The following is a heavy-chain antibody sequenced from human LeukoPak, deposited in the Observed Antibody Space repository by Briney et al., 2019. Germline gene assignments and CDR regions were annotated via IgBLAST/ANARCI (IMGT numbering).Heavy chain of an antibody. D-gene: IGHD3-10*01. CDR1: GGSISSSIYY. Sequence: SETLSLTCTVSGGSISSSIYYWGWIRQPPGKGLEWIGSIYYSGNTYYNPSLKSRVTISVDTSKNQFSLRLRSVTAADTAVYYCARHPDMVRRSSGSSSNPMDVWGKGTTVTVSS. J-gene: IGHJ6*04. CDR2: IYYSGNT. V-gene: IGHV4-39*01. CDR3: ARHPDMVRRSSGSSSNPMDV.